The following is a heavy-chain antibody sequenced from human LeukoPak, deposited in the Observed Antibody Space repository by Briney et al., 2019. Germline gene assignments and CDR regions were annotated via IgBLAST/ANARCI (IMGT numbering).Heavy chain of an antibody. CDR2: IKSKTDGGTT. CDR1: GFTFSNAW. J-gene: IGHJ4*02. CDR3: TTGPSDFWSGYPFDY. D-gene: IGHD3-3*01. Sequence: GGSLGLSCAASGFTFSNAWMSWVCQAPGKWLEWVGRIKSKTDGGTTDYAAPVKGRFTISRDDSKNTLYLQMNSLKTEDTAVYYCTTGPSDFWSGYPFDYWGQGTLVTVSS. V-gene: IGHV3-15*01.